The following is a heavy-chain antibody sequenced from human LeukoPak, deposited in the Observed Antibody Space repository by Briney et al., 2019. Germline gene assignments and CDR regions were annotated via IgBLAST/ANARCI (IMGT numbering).Heavy chain of an antibody. V-gene: IGHV4-4*07. Sequence: SETLSLTCTVSGGSISSYYWSWIRQPAGKGLEWIGSIYHSGSTYYNPSLKSRVTISVDTSKNQFSLKLSSVTAADTAVYYCARDQNILTGYFNYWGQGTLVTVSS. CDR2: IYHSGST. CDR3: ARDQNILTGYFNY. J-gene: IGHJ4*02. CDR1: GGSISSYY. D-gene: IGHD3-9*01.